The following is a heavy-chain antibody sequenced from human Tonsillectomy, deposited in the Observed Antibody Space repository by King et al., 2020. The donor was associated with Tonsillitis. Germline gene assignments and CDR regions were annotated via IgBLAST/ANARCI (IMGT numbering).Heavy chain of an antibody. CDR3: AKMGARVSVGRAVPAFYYSGVGV. CDR1: GFTFSSYA. Sequence: VQLVESGGGLVQPGGSLRLYCAASGFTFSSYAMSWVRQAPGKGLEWVSAISGSGGSTYYADSVKGRFTISRDNSKNTLYLQMNSLRAEDTAVYYCAKMGARVSVGRAVPAFYYSGVGVWRPGTSVTVSS. J-gene: IGHJ6*02. V-gene: IGHV3-23*04. CDR2: ISGSGGST. D-gene: IGHD3-10*01.